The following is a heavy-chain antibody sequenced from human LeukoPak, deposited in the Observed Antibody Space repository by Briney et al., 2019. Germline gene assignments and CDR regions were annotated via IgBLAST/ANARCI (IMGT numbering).Heavy chain of an antibody. V-gene: IGHV3-48*02. Sequence: GRSLRLSCAASGFTFSSYIMNWVRQAPGKGLEWVSYISSSSSSTIYYADSVKGRFTISRDNAKNSLYLQMNSLRDEDTAVYYCARNGWGTGTREWYFDYWGQGTLVTVSS. CDR2: ISSSSSSTI. J-gene: IGHJ4*02. CDR1: GFTFSSYI. CDR3: ARNGWGTGTREWYFDY. D-gene: IGHD1-1*01.